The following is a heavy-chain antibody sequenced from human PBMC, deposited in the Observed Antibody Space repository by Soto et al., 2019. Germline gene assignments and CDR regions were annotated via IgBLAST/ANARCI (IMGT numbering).Heavy chain of an antibody. Sequence: EVQLLESGGGLVQPGGSLRLSCAASGFTFSSYAMSWVRQAPGKGLEWVSAISGSGGSTYYADSVKGRFTISRDNSKNTLYLQMNSLRAEDTAVYYCAKGNYYDSSGYYYPRPYYFDYWGQGTLVTDSS. CDR3: AKGNYYDSSGYYYPRPYYFDY. CDR1: GFTFSSYA. CDR2: ISGSGGST. D-gene: IGHD3-22*01. J-gene: IGHJ4*02. V-gene: IGHV3-23*01.